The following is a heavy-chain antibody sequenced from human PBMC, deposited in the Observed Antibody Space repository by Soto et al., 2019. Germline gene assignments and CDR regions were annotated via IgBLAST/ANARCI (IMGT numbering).Heavy chain of an antibody. CDR2: FFHTWRS. V-gene: IGHV4-4*02. CDR1: GDSINNTYW. D-gene: IGHD2-2*01. Sequence: SETLSPTCFVPGDSINNTYWWSWVRQAPGKGLEWIGQFFHTWRSSYTPSPSFLHTLSVASSKHQSSLKLTSVTAADTAVYYCASAVYCPTANCCGVFRCYYIDVWGQGTAVTVSS. CDR3: ASAVYCPTANCCGVFRCYYIDV. J-gene: IGHJ6*03.